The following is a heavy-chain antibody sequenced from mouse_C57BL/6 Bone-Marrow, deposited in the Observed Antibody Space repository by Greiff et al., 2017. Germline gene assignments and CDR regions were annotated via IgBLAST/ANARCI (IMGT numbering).Heavy chain of an antibody. J-gene: IGHJ1*03. D-gene: IGHD1-1*01. Sequence: QVQLQQSGAELVRPGSSVTLSCTDSYFAFMASAMHWVKQRPGHGLEWIGSFTMYSDATEYSENFKGKATLTVNTSSSTAYMELSSLTSEDSAVYFDARGDCGSSPWYVDVWGTGTTVTVSS. V-gene: IGHV1-49*01. CDR2: FTMYSDAT. CDR1: YFAFMASA. CDR3: ARGDCGSSPWYVDV.